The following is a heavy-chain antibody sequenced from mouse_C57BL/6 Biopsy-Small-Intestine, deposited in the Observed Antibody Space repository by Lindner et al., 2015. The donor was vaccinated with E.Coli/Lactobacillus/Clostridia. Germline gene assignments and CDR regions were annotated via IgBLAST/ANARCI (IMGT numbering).Heavy chain of an antibody. V-gene: IGHV1-19*01. CDR2: INPYNGGT. D-gene: IGHD2-3*01. J-gene: IGHJ3*01. Sequence: VQLQESGPVLVKPGTSVKMSCRASGYTFTDYYMNWVKQSHGKSLEWIGFINPYNGGTNYNQKFKGKATLTVDKSSSTAYMEFHSLTSEDTAVYYCAFYDGYYRFAYWGQGTLVTVSA. CDR1: GYTFTDYY. CDR3: AFYDGYYRFAY.